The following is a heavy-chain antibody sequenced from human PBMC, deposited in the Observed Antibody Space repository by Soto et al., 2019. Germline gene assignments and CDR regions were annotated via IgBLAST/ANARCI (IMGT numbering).Heavy chain of an antibody. D-gene: IGHD2-15*01. Sequence: QVQLVESGGGVVQPARSLRLSCAASGFTFSSYAMHWVHQAPGKGLEWVAVISYDGSNKYYADSVKGRFTISRDNSKNTLYLQMNSLRAEDTAVYYCASQESGYCSGGSCYYYWGQGTLVTVSS. V-gene: IGHV3-30-3*01. CDR3: ASQESGYCSGGSCYYY. CDR2: ISYDGSNK. CDR1: GFTFSSYA. J-gene: IGHJ4*02.